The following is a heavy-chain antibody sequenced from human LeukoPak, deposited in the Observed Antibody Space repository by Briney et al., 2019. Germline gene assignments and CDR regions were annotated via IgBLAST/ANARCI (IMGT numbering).Heavy chain of an antibody. CDR2: IIPMFGTE. D-gene: IGHD5-18*01. CDR1: GYTFTSYG. J-gene: IGHJ4*02. Sequence: SVKVSCKASGYTFTSYGISWVRQAPGQGLEWMGGIIPMFGTENYAQKFQGRVTITADESTSTAYMELSSLRSEDTAVYYCARGETDMASYDYWGQGTLVTVSS. CDR3: ARGETDMASYDY. V-gene: IGHV1-69*13.